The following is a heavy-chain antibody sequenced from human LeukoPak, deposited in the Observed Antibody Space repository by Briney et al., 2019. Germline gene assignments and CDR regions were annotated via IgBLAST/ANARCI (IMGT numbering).Heavy chain of an antibody. J-gene: IGHJ6*02. D-gene: IGHD3-22*01. V-gene: IGHV3-30-3*01. CDR1: GFTFSSYA. CDR2: ISYDGSNK. CDR3: ARNKYYYDSSGYYHYYYYYYGMDV. Sequence: LSCAASGFTFSSYAMHWVRQAPGKGLEWVAVISYDGSNKYYADSVKGRFTISRDNSKNTLYLQMNSLRAEDTAVYYCARNKYYYDSSGYYHYYYYYYGMDVWGQGTTVTVSS.